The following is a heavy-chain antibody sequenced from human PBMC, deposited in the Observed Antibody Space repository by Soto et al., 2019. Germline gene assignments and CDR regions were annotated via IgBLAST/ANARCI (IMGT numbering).Heavy chain of an antibody. CDR3: ARGKMIVSYPFDY. Sequence: PGGSLRLSCAASGFIFSIYAMSWVRQAPGKGLEWVGRIKSKTDGGTTDYAAPVKGRFTISRDDSKNTLYLQMNSLRAEDTAVYYCARGKMIVSYPFDYWGRGTLVTVSS. CDR1: GFIFSIYA. CDR2: IKSKTDGGTT. J-gene: IGHJ4*02. V-gene: IGHV3-15*01. D-gene: IGHD3-22*01.